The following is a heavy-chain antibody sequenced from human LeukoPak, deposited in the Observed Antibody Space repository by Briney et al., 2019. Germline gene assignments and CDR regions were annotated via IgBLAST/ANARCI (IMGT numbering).Heavy chain of an antibody. V-gene: IGHV4-59*01. J-gene: IGHJ4*02. CDR1: GGSISSYY. Sequence: PSETLSLTCTVPGGSISSYYWSWIRQPPGKGLEWIGYIYYSGSTNYDPSLKSRVTISVDTSKTQFSLKLSSVTAADTAVYYCARVSYGSGSYVDYWGQGTLVTVSS. CDR3: ARVSYGSGSYVDY. D-gene: IGHD3-10*01. CDR2: IYYSGST.